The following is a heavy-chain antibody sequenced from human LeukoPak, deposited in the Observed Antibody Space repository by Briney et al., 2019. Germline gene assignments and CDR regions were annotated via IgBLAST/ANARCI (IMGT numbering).Heavy chain of an antibody. Sequence: SETLSLTCTVSGGSISPYYWSRIRQPPGKGLEWIGYIFYSGNTNYNPSLKSRVTISVDTSKNQFSLKLTSVTAADTAVYYCARKAHNSGALDIWGQGTMVTVSS. CDR1: GGSISPYY. V-gene: IGHV4-59*08. D-gene: IGHD4-23*01. CDR3: ARKAHNSGALDI. J-gene: IGHJ3*02. CDR2: IFYSGNT.